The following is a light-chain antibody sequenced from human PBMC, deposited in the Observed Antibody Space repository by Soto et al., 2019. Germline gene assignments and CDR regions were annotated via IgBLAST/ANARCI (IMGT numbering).Light chain of an antibody. CDR2: GAS. J-gene: IGKJ1*01. V-gene: IGKV3-15*01. CDR1: QSVSSN. Sequence: EIVMTQSPATLSVSPGERATLSCRASQSVSSNLAWYQHKPGQAPRLLIYGASTRAPGIPARFSGSGSGTEFTLTIRSLQAEDFAVYYCQQYNNWPPWTFGQGTKVEIK. CDR3: QQYNNWPPWT.